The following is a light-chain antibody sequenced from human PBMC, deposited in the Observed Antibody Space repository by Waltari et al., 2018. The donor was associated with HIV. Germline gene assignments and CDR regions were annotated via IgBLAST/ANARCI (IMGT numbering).Light chain of an antibody. CDR1: SSNIGNNY. CDR2: DKN. V-gene: IGLV1-51*01. Sequence: QSVLTQPPSVSAAPGQRVTISCSGSSSNIGNNYVSWYQHLPGAAPKLLIYDKNNRPSGIPGRFSGSKSGTSATLVITGLQTGDEADYYCGTWDSSLSAVFGGGTKLTVL. CDR3: GTWDSSLSAV. J-gene: IGLJ3*02.